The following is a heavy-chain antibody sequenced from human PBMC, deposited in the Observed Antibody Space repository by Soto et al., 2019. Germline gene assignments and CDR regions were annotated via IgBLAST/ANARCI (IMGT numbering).Heavy chain of an antibody. CDR3: ARESLNRQRYYGMDV. CDR2: IWYDGSNK. Sequence: QVQLVESGGGVVQPGRSLRLSCAASGFTFSSYGMHWVRQAPGKGLEWVAVIWYDGSNKYYADSVKGRFTISRDNSKNTLYLQMNSLRAEDTAVYYCARESLNRQRYYGMDVWGQGTTVTVSS. J-gene: IGHJ6*02. V-gene: IGHV3-33*01. CDR1: GFTFSSYG.